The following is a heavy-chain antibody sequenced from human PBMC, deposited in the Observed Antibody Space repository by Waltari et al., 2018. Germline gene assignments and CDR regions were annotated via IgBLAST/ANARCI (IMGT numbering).Heavy chain of an antibody. V-gene: IGHV4-4*07. CDR3: VREHRQYYYGSGSYDY. Sequence: QVQLQESGPGLVKPSETLSLTCTVSGGSISSYYWSWIRQPAGKGLEWIGRIYTSGSTNYNPSLKSRVTMSVDTSKNQFSLKLSSVTAADTAVYYCVREHRQYYYGSGSYDYWGQGTLVTVSS. J-gene: IGHJ4*02. D-gene: IGHD3-10*01. CDR2: IYTSGST. CDR1: GGSISSYY.